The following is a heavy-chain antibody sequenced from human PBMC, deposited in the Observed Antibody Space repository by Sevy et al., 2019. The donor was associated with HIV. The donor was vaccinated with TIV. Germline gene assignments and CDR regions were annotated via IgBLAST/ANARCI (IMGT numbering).Heavy chain of an antibody. V-gene: IGHV4-34*01. Sequence: SETLSLTCAVYGGSFSGYYWSWIRQPPGKGLEWIGEINHSGSTNYNPSLKSRVTISVDRSKNQFSLKLSSVTAADTAVYYCARRAAAGHAFDIWGQGTMVTVSS. CDR3: ARRAAAGHAFDI. CDR1: GGSFSGYY. J-gene: IGHJ3*02. D-gene: IGHD6-13*01. CDR2: INHSGST.